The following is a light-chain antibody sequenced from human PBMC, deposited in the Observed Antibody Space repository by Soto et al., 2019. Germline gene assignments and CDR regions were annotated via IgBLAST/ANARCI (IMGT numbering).Light chain of an antibody. CDR1: KLGDKY. CDR3: QAWDSSTANV. V-gene: IGLV3-1*01. Sequence: SYELTQPPSVSVSPGQTASITCSGDKLGDKYACWYQQKPGQSPVLVIYQDSKRPSGIPERFSGSNSGNTATLTISGTQAKDEADYYCQAWDSSTANVFGSGTKVTVL. CDR2: QDS. J-gene: IGLJ1*01.